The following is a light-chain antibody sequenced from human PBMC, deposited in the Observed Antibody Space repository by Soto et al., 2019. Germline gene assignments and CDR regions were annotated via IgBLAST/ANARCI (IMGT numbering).Light chain of an antibody. CDR2: KAS. CDR3: QQYDTYYT. Sequence: DIQMTQSPSTLSASVGDRVTITCRASQSINSWLAWYQQKPGKAPKLLIYKASSLESGVPPRFSGSESGTEFTLTISSLQPDDFATDYCQQYDTYYTFGQGTKLEIK. J-gene: IGKJ2*01. CDR1: QSINSW. V-gene: IGKV1-5*03.